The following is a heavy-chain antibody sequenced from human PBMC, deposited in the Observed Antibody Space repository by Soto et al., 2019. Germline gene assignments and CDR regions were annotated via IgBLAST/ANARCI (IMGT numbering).Heavy chain of an antibody. D-gene: IGHD3-16*01. CDR1: GYTFTGYY. Sequence: QVQLVQSGAEVKKPGASVKVSCKASGYTFTGYYMHWVRQAPGQGLEWMGWINPNSGGTNYAQKFQGWVTMTRDTSISTAYMELSRLRSDDTAVYYCARGSNGFPTNYYYYMDVWGKGTTVTVSS. CDR2: INPNSGGT. CDR3: ARGSNGFPTNYYYYMDV. V-gene: IGHV1-2*04. J-gene: IGHJ6*03.